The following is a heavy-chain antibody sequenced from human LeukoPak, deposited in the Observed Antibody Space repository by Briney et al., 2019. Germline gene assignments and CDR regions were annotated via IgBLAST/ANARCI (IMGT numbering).Heavy chain of an antibody. CDR2: KHYDGSNK. J-gene: IGHJ4*02. Sequence: GGSLRLSCVASGFTFSTYGMHWVRQAPGKGLEWVAFKHYDGSNKYYADSVRGRFTISRDNSKNTLYLQMNNLRTEDTAVYYCAAGIGWFDYWGQGTLVTVSS. D-gene: IGHD6-13*01. CDR1: GFTFSTYG. V-gene: IGHV3-30*02. CDR3: AAGIGWFDY.